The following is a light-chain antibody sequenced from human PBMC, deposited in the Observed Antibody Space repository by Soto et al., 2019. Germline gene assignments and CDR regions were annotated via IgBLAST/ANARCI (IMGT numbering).Light chain of an antibody. CDR3: QQYNSYPLT. CDR2: KAS. V-gene: IGKV1-5*03. Sequence: DIQMTQSPSTLSASVGDRVTITCRASESFSSWLAWYQQKPGKAPKLLIYKASSLESGVTSRFSGSGSGTEFTLTISSLQPDDFATYYCQQYNSYPLTFGGRTKVEIK. CDR1: ESFSSW. J-gene: IGKJ4*01.